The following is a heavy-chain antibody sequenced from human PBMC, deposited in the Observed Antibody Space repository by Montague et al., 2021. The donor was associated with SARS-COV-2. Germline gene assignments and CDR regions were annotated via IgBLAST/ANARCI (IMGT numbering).Heavy chain of an antibody. CDR1: GASISSNTW. CDR3: ATVARGCSATSCYLSS. J-gene: IGHJ4*02. CDR2: VLYTDYT. D-gene: IGHD2-2*01. V-gene: IGHV4-4*02. Sequence: SETLSLTCGVSGASISSNTWWNWVRQSPGKGLEWIGEVLYTDYTNYNPXXKSRLTISLDKSKNQVSLRLTSVTAADTAVYYCATVARGCSATSCYLSSWGPGTLVTVSS.